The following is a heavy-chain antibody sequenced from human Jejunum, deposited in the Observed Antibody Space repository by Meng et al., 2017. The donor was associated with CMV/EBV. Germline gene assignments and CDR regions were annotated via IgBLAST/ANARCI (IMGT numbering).Heavy chain of an antibody. Sequence: KASGYTVSNYDINWVRQAAGQGLEWMGWMNANSGNTGYAQQEFLGRVTITWDTSISTAYMELSSLRSEDTAVYYCAGGWSDRHFQYWGQGTLVTVSS. CDR2: MNANSGNT. V-gene: IGHV1-8*03. CDR3: AGGWSDRHFQY. J-gene: IGHJ1*01. CDR1: GYTVSNYD.